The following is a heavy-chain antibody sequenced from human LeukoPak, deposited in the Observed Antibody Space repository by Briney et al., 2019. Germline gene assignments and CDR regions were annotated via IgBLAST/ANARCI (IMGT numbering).Heavy chain of an antibody. J-gene: IGHJ5*02. CDR1: GFTFSNAW. Sequence: GGSLRLSCAASGFTFSNAWMSWVRQAPGKGLEWVGRIKSKTDGGTTDYAAPVKGRFTNSRDDSKNTLYLQMNSLKTEDTAVYYCTTSVKYGSENWFDPWGQGTLVTVSS. V-gene: IGHV3-15*01. CDR3: TTSVKYGSENWFDP. D-gene: IGHD3-10*01. CDR2: IKSKTDGGTT.